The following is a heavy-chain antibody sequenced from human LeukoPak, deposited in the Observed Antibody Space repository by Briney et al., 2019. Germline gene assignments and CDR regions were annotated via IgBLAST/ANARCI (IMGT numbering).Heavy chain of an antibody. CDR1: GFSICSGYY. V-gene: IGHV4-38-2*02. CDR2: VYHTGGT. D-gene: IGHD1-26*01. CDR3: AREEGATQDAN. J-gene: IGHJ4*02. Sequence: SETLSLTCTVSGFSICSGYYWAWIRQPPGKGLEWIGSVYHTGGTYYNPSLKSRVTISVDTSRNQFSLRLSSVTAADTAVYYCAREEGATQDANWGQGTLVLVSS.